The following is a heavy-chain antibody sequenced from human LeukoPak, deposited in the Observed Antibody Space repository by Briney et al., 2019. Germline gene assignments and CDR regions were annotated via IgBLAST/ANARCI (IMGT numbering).Heavy chain of an antibody. CDR2: IITILGIA. CDR1: AGTFSSYA. D-gene: IGHD5-24*01. J-gene: IGHJ4*02. V-gene: IGHV1-69*04. Sequence: SVSVSFTSSAGTFSSYAISWVRQPPAQGLEWMGRIITILGIANYAQKFQGRVTITADKSTSTAYMELSSLRSEDTAVYYCARDQEMATGHYFDYWGQGTLVTVSS. CDR3: ARDQEMATGHYFDY.